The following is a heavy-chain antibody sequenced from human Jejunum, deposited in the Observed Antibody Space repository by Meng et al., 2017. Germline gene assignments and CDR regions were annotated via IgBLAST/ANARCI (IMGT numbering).Heavy chain of an antibody. CDR3: VKEPYSGSYSLDYYFYFDY. D-gene: IGHD1-26*01. Sequence: GESLKISCAASEFTFTNYWMSWVRQAPGKGLEWVANMKHDGSDKYYVDSVKGRFTISRDNAKNSLYLQMNSLRAEDTAVYYCVKEPYSGSYSLDYYFYFDYWGQGTLVTVSS. CDR2: MKHDGSDK. CDR1: EFTFTNYW. J-gene: IGHJ4*02. V-gene: IGHV3-7*03.